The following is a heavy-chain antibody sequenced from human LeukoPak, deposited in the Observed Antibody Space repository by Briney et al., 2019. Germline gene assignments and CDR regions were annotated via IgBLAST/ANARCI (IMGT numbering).Heavy chain of an antibody. CDR3: ARLSDSDSSGYYWGLEY. D-gene: IGHD3-22*01. J-gene: IGHJ4*02. V-gene: IGHV4-59*08. Sequence: SETLSLTCTVSGGSISSYYWSWIRQPPGKGLECIGYIYYTGSTNYNPSLKSRVTISVDTSKNQFSLELSSVTAADTAVYYCARLSDSDSSGYYWGLEYWGQGTLVTVSS. CDR2: IYYTGST. CDR1: GGSISSYY.